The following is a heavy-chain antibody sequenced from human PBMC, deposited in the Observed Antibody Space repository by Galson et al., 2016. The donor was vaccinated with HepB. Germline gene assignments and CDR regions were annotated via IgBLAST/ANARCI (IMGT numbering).Heavy chain of an antibody. D-gene: IGHD3-10*01. CDR2: INAGNGNT. V-gene: IGHV1-3*01. CDR3: TRTKVRGLPAMDV. J-gene: IGHJ6*02. Sequence: SVKVSCKASGYTFISYVIQWVRQAPGHRLEWMGWINAGNGNTKYSQKFQGRVTMTTDRSIGTAYMELSSLRSDDTAVYYCTRTKVRGLPAMDVWGQGTTVTVSS. CDR1: GYTFISYV.